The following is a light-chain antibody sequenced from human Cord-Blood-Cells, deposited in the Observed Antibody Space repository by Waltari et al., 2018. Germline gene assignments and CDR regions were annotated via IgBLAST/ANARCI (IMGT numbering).Light chain of an antibody. CDR1: QSISSW. CDR3: QQYNSYSV. V-gene: IGKV1-5*01. J-gene: IGKJ2*01. CDR2: DAS. Sequence: DIQMTQSPSPLSASVGDRVTITCRASQSISSWLAWYQQKPGKAPKLLIYDASSLESGVPSRFSGSGSGTEFTLTISSLQPDDFATYYCQQYNSYSVFGQGTKLEIK.